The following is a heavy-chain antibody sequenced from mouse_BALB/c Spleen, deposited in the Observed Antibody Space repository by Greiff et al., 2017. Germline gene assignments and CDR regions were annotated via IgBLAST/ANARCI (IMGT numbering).Heavy chain of an antibody. CDR1: GYSFTSYW. Sequence: EVQLQQSGTVLARPGASVKMSCKASGYSFTSYWMHWVKQRPGQGLEWIGAIYPGNSDTSYNQKFKGKATLTSDKSSSTAYMELSSLTSEDSAVYYCASNWDAMDYWGQGTSVTVSS. V-gene: IGHV1-5*01. J-gene: IGHJ4*01. CDR3: ASNWDAMDY. D-gene: IGHD4-1*01. CDR2: IYPGNSDT.